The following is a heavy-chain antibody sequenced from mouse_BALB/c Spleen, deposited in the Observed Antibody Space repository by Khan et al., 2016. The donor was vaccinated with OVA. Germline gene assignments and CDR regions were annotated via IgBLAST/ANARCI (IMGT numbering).Heavy chain of an antibody. Sequence: QVQLKQSGAELAKPGASMKMSCKASGYTFTTYWMHWVKQRPGQGLEWIGYIDPTTGYTEYNQKFKDRATLTTDKSSSTAYMQLSSLTSEDSAVYYGARRRLYGSFAYWGQGTLVTVSA. J-gene: IGHJ3*01. V-gene: IGHV1-7*01. CDR3: ARRRLYGSFAY. CDR2: IDPTTGYT. CDR1: GYTFTTYW. D-gene: IGHD1-1*02.